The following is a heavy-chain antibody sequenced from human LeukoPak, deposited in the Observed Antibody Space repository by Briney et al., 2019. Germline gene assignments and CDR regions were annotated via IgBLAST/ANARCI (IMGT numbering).Heavy chain of an antibody. D-gene: IGHD3-16*01. J-gene: IGHJ6*03. V-gene: IGHV1-8*01. CDR1: GYTFTSYD. CDR3: ARLHWESGGIYFYYYMDV. Sequence: ASVKVSCKASGYTFTSYDINWVRQAPGQGLEWMASMNPNNGNTAYARKFQGRVTMTRDNSIGPAYLELSALRSEDTAVYYCARLHWESGGIYFYYYMDVWGKGTTVTVSS. CDR2: MNPNNGNT.